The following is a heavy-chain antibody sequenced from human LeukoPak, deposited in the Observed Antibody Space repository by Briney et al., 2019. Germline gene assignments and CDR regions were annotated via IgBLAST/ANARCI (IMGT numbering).Heavy chain of an antibody. J-gene: IGHJ4*02. CDR1: GGSISSYY. V-gene: IGHV4-39*01. D-gene: IGHD2-2*03. CDR2: IYFSGNT. CDR3: ASGYFVHTFDF. Sequence: SETLSLTCTVSGGSISSYYWGWIRQPPGKGLEWIGSIYFSGNTYYNPSLKTRVTISIDTSKNQFSLKLTSVTAADTAIFYCASGYFVHTFDFWGQGTLGTVSS.